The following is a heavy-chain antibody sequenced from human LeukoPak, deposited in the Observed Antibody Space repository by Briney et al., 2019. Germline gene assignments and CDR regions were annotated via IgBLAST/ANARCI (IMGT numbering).Heavy chain of an antibody. CDR3: ARSRDYYDSSGYYGPYFDY. D-gene: IGHD3-22*01. CDR2: IYYSGST. Sequence: SETLSLTCTVSGGSISSYYWSWIRQPPGKGLEWIGYIYYSGSTNYNPSLKSRVTISVDTSKNQFSLKLSSVTAADTAVYYCARSRDYYDSSGYYGPYFDYWGQGTLVTVSS. CDR1: GGSISSYY. V-gene: IGHV4-59*01. J-gene: IGHJ4*02.